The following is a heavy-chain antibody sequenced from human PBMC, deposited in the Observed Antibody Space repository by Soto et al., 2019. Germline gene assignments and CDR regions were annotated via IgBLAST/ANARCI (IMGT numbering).Heavy chain of an antibody. CDR3: AREQVLYSDPYGMDV. CDR2: INHSGST. J-gene: IGHJ6*02. D-gene: IGHD5-12*01. CDR1: GGSFSGYY. Sequence: ASETLSLTCAVYGGSFSGYYWSWIRQPPGKGLEWIGEINHSGSTNYNPSLKSRVTISVDTSKNQFSLKLSSVTAADTAVYYCAREQVLYSDPYGMDVWGQGTTVTVSS. V-gene: IGHV4-34*01.